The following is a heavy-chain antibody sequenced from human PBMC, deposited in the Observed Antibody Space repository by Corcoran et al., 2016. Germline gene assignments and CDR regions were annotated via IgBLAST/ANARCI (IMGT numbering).Heavy chain of an antibody. CDR2: IKQDGSEK. CDR3: ASDSSIDYYYGMDV. V-gene: IGHV3-7*01. Sequence: EVQLVESGGGLVQPGGSLRLSCAASGFTFSRYWMSWVRQAPGKGLEWVANIKQDGSEKYYVDSVKGRFTISRDNAKNSLYLQMNSLRAEDTAVYYCASDSSIDYYYGMDVWGQGTTVTVSS. J-gene: IGHJ6*02. CDR1: GFTFSRYW. D-gene: IGHD6-19*01.